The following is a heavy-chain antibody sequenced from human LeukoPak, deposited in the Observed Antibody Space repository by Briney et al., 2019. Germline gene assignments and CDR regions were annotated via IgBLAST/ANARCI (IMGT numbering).Heavy chain of an antibody. Sequence: GGSPRLSCAASGFTFSSYAMHWVRQAPGKGLEWVAVISYDGSNKYYADSVKGRFTISRDNSKNTLYLQMNSLRAEDTAVYYCASGYISMRAAIDYWGQGTLVTVSS. CDR2: ISYDGSNK. D-gene: IGHD5-18*01. CDR3: ASGYISMRAAIDY. V-gene: IGHV3-30-3*01. CDR1: GFTFSSYA. J-gene: IGHJ4*02.